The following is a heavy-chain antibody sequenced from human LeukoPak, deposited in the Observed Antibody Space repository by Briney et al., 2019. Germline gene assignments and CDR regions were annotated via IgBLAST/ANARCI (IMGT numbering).Heavy chain of an antibody. J-gene: IGHJ5*02. CDR1: GGSFSGYY. D-gene: IGHD3-16*02. V-gene: IGHV4-34*01. CDR2: INHGGST. CDR3: ARGGPYDYVWGSYRSGPHWFDP. Sequence: SETLSLTCAVYGGSFSGYYWSWIRQPPGKGLEWIGEINHGGSTNYNPSLKSRVTISVDTSKNQFSLKLSSVTAADTAVYYCARGGPYDYVWGSYRSGPHWFDPWGQGTLVTVSS.